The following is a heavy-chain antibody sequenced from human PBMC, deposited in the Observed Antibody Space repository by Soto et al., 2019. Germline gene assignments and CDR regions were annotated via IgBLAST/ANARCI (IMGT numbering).Heavy chain of an antibody. Sequence: QITLKESGPPLVKPTQTLTLTCTFSGFSLSTSGVGVGWIRQPPGKALEWLAVIYWDDDKRSSSSLKSRLTIIKDTSKNPVVLTMTNKDPVDTATYYCAHHPYYGLGTYSFDYWGQGILVTVSS. CDR1: GFSLSTSGVG. CDR3: AHHPYYGLGTYSFDY. CDR2: IYWDDDK. D-gene: IGHD3-10*01. J-gene: IGHJ4*02. V-gene: IGHV2-5*02.